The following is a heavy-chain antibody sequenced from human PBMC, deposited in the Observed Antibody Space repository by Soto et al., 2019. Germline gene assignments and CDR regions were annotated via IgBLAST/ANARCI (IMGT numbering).Heavy chain of an antibody. CDR3: ARSTRGYSGYASHIDN. CDR1: GGSFSGYY. Sequence: PSETLSLTCAVYGGSFSGYYWSWIRQPPGKGLEWIGDINHSGSTNYNPSLKSRVTISVDTSKNHFSLNLSSVTAADTAVYYCARSTRGYSGYASHIDNWGQGTQVTVSS. D-gene: IGHD5-12*01. CDR2: INHSGST. V-gene: IGHV4-34*01. J-gene: IGHJ4*02.